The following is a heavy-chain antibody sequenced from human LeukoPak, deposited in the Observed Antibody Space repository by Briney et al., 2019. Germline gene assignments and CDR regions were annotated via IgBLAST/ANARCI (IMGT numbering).Heavy chain of an antibody. D-gene: IGHD3-16*01. Sequence: GESLKISCKGSGYRFTNYWIGLVRQMPGEGLEWMGAVSPADSDTRYSPSFQGQVTISADESINTAYLQLTSLKASETAMYYCARQGAELGNFDYWGQGTLVIVSS. CDR2: VSPADSDT. CDR3: ARQGAELGNFDY. J-gene: IGHJ4*02. V-gene: IGHV5-51*01. CDR1: GYRFTNYW.